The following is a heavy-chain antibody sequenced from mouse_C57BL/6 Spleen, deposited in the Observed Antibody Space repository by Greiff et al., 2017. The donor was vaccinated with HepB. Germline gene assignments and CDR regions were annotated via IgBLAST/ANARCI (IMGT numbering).Heavy chain of an antibody. CDR2: INPGSGGT. CDR3: ARSPLFQYYFDY. V-gene: IGHV1-54*01. J-gene: IGHJ2*01. CDR1: GYAFTNYL. Sequence: QVQLQQSGAELVRPRTSVKVSCKASGYAFTNYLIEWVKQRPGQGLEWIGVINPGSGGTNYNEKFKGKATLTADKSSSTAYMQLSSLTSEDSAVYFCARSPLFQYYFDYWGQGTTLTVSS. D-gene: IGHD6-5*01.